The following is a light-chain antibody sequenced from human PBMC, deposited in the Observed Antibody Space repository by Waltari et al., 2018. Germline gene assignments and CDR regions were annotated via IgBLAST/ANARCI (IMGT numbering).Light chain of an antibody. Sequence: AIQMTQSPSSLSASVGDRVTIPCRASQGIRNDLGWYQQKPGKAPKLLIYAASSLQSGVPSKFRGSGSGTDVTLTISSLQPEDFATYYCLQDYTFPYTFGQGTKLEIK. J-gene: IGKJ2*01. CDR1: QGIRND. CDR3: LQDYTFPYT. V-gene: IGKV1-6*01. CDR2: AAS.